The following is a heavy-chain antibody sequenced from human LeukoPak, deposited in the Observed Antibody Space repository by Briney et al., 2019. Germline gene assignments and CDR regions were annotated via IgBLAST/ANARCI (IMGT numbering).Heavy chain of an antibody. Sequence: PGGSLRLSCAASGFTVSSNYMSWVRQAPGQGLEWVSDIYSGGSTYYADSVKGRFTISRDNSKNTLYLQMNSLRAEDTAVYYCARDLGSYGSVDAFDIWGQGTMVTVSS. V-gene: IGHV3-53*01. J-gene: IGHJ3*02. CDR3: ARDLGSYGSVDAFDI. D-gene: IGHD5-18*01. CDR1: GFTVSSNY. CDR2: IYSGGST.